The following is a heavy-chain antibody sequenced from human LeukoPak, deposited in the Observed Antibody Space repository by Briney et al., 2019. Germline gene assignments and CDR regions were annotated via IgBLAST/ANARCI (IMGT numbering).Heavy chain of an antibody. CDR2: INHSGST. CDR3: ARVLFDGSGSSIYNWFDP. D-gene: IGHD3-10*01. J-gene: IGHJ5*02. CDR1: GGSFSDHS. V-gene: IGHV4-34*01. Sequence: PSETLSLTCAVYGGSFSDHSWSWLRQTPEKGLEWIGEINHSGSTNYNPSLKSRVIMSVDTSKNQFSVKLRSVTAADTAVYYCARVLFDGSGSSIYNWFDPWGQGTLVTVSS.